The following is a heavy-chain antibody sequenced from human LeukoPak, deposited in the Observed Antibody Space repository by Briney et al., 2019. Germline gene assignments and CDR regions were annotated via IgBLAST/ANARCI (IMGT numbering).Heavy chain of an antibody. CDR2: IYYSGST. D-gene: IGHD3-22*01. J-gene: IGHJ4*02. CDR3: VRGSLGSSGYYLSY. CDR1: GVSISSSGYY. V-gene: IGHV4-39*07. Sequence: SETLSLTCTVSGVSISSSGYYWGWIRQPPGKGLEWIGSIYYSGSTYYNPSLKSRVTKSVDTSKSQFSLKLSSVTAADTAVYYCVRGSLGSSGYYLSYWGQGTLVTVSS.